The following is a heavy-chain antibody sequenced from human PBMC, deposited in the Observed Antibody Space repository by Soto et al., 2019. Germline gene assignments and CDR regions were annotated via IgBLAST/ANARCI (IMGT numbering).Heavy chain of an antibody. CDR1: GGSINNYY. Sequence: SEILSLTCTVSGGSINNYYWSWIRQPPGKGLEWIGYIYYSGNINYNPSLKSRVTISIDTSNNQFSLKLNSVTAADTAVYYCARSGRGSAASFDYWGQGTPVTVSS. CDR2: IYYSGNI. D-gene: IGHD6-13*01. J-gene: IGHJ4*02. CDR3: ARSGRGSAASFDY. V-gene: IGHV4-59*08.